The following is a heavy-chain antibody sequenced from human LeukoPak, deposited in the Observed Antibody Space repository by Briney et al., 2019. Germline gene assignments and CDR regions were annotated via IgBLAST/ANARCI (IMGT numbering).Heavy chain of an antibody. CDR3: AKGPQLGSGYHPDY. CDR1: GFTFSSAA. Sequence: QPGGSLRLSCTTSGFTFSSAAMTWVRQAPGEGLEWVSTITGSDDRTCYADSVKGRFTISRDYSKNTLHFQMNSLRVDDTAIYYCAKGPQLGSGYHPDYWGQGTLVTVSS. CDR2: ITGSDDRT. J-gene: IGHJ4*02. D-gene: IGHD3-22*01. V-gene: IGHV3-23*01.